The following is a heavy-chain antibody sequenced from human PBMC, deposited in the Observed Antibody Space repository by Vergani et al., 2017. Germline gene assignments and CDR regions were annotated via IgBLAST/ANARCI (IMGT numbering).Heavy chain of an antibody. V-gene: IGHV3-23*04. CDR3: AKQYFVSGNCLFDY. Sequence: EVQLVESGGDLAQPGGSLTLSCVAYGLAFSDYTMSWVRQAPGRGLEWVSIISGSATGGVTYVADSVKGRFTIFRDNSKNMLFLQMNNLRTEDTAIYYCAKQYFVSGNCLFDYWGQGTLVTVSS. CDR2: ISGSATGGVT. D-gene: IGHD3-10*01. J-gene: IGHJ4*02. CDR1: GLAFSDYT.